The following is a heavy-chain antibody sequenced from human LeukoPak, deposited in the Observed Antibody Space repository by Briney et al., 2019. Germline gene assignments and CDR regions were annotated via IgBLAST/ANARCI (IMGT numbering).Heavy chain of an antibody. Sequence: SETLSLTCTVSGGSISSSNYYWGWIRQPPGKGLEWIGSIFYSGSTYYNPSLKSRVTISVDTSKNQFSLKLSSVTAADTAVYYCARGDYLWVYFDYWGQGTLVTVSS. CDR1: GGSISSSNYY. J-gene: IGHJ4*02. V-gene: IGHV4-39*07. D-gene: IGHD2/OR15-2a*01. CDR3: ARGDYLWVYFDY. CDR2: IFYSGST.